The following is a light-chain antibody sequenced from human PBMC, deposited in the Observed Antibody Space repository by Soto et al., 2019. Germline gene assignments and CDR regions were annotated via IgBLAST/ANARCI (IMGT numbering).Light chain of an antibody. J-gene: IGLJ1*01. Sequence: QSALTQPRSVSGSPGQSVTISCTGTSSDVGRYNYVSWYQHHPGKAPKLMIYDVSTRPSGVPDRFSGSKSGTTASLTISGPQAEDEADYYCCSYAGSPYVFGTGTKLTVL. CDR3: CSYAGSPYV. CDR2: DVS. V-gene: IGLV2-11*01. CDR1: SSDVGRYNY.